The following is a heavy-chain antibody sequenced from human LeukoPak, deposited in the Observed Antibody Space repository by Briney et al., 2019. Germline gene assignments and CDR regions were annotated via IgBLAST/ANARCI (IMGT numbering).Heavy chain of an antibody. Sequence: GRSLRLSCAASGFTFSSYAMSWVRQAPGKGLEWVSAISGSGGSTYYADSVKGRFTISRDNSKNTLHLQMNSLRAEDTAVYYCAKDDPIAGLFDYWGQGTLVTVSS. J-gene: IGHJ4*02. CDR2: ISGSGGST. CDR1: GFTFSSYA. CDR3: AKDDPIAGLFDY. V-gene: IGHV3-23*01. D-gene: IGHD2-15*01.